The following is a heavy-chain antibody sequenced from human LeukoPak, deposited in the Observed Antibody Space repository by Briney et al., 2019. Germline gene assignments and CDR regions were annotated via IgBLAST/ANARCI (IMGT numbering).Heavy chain of an antibody. D-gene: IGHD4-17*01. CDR1: GGSVSSGSYY. J-gene: IGHJ5*02. Sequence: SETLSLTCTVSGGSVSSGSYYWSWIRQPPGKGLEWIGYIYYSGSTNYNPSLKSRVTISVDTSKNQFSLKLSSVTAADTAVYYCARAVENDYGDYWFDPWGQGTLVTVSS. CDR2: IYYSGST. V-gene: IGHV4-61*01. CDR3: ARAVENDYGDYWFDP.